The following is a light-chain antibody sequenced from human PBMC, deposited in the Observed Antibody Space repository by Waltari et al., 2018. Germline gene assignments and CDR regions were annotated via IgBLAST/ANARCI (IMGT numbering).Light chain of an antibody. CDR3: QQLDSFPIT. CDR1: QAISSY. V-gene: IGKV1-9*01. J-gene: IGKJ5*01. Sequence: DIQLTQSPSFLSASVGDRVTITCRASQAISSYLAWYQPQPGRAPKLLIYAASTLQSGVPSGFSGSGSGTEFTLTISSLQPEDFATYYCQQLDSFPITFGQGTRLEIK. CDR2: AAS.